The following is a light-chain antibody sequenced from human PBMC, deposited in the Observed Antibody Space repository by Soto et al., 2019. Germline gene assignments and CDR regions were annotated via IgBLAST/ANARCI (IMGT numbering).Light chain of an antibody. Sequence: EIVLTQSPGTLSLSPGERATLSCRASQSVSSSYLAWYQQKPGQAPRLLIYGASRRATGIPDRFSGSGSGTDFTLTISRLEPEDFAVYYCQQYGSSPRGTFGQGTKLEIK. CDR3: QQYGSSPRGT. CDR1: QSVSSSY. J-gene: IGKJ2*01. V-gene: IGKV3-20*01. CDR2: GAS.